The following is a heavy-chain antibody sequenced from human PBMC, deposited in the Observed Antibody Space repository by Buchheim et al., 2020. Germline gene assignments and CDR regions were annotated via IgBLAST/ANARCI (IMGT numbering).Heavy chain of an antibody. CDR1: GFTFSSYE. V-gene: IGHV3-48*03. D-gene: IGHD2-2*01. Sequence: EVQLVESGGGLVQPGGSLRLSCAASGFTFSSYEMNWVRQAPEKGLEWVSYISSSDSTLFYADSVKGRFTISRDNAKNSLYLQMNSLRAEDTAIYYCARDSNLAPGDYGMDIWGQGTT. CDR3: ARDSNLAPGDYGMDI. J-gene: IGHJ6*02. CDR2: ISSSDSTL.